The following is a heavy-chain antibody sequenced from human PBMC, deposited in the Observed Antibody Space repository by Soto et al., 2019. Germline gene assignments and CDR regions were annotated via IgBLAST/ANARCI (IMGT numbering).Heavy chain of an antibody. Sequence: SETLSLTCTISGGSISSGGYYWSWIRQHPGKGLEWIGSIYHTGNAYYNPSLKSRVTIFVDTSKNQFSLKLTSVTAADTALYYCARDYFDSSDYTTNWFDPWGQGALVTVSS. CDR3: ARDYFDSSDYTTNWFDP. CDR1: GGSISSGGYY. CDR2: IYHTGNA. V-gene: IGHV4-39*01. J-gene: IGHJ5*02. D-gene: IGHD3-22*01.